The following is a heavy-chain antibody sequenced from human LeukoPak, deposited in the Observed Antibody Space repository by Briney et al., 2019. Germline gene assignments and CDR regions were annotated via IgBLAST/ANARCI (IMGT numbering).Heavy chain of an antibody. CDR1: GFTFTNYF. V-gene: IGHV1-2*02. CDR2: INSNTGAT. J-gene: IGHJ5*02. D-gene: IGHD1-26*01. Sequence: GASVKVSCKASGFTFTNYFLHWVRHTPGQGLEWMAYINSNTGATTYAQKFLGRVTLTTDTSISTTYMDLSRLTSDDTAVYYCARDRGSGSSMNWFDPWGQGTLVTVSS. CDR3: ARDRGSGSSMNWFDP.